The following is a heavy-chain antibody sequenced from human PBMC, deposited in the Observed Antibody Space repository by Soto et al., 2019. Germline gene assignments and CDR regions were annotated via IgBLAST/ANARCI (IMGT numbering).Heavy chain of an antibody. CDR1: GFSLSTTGVG. V-gene: IGHV2-5*02. CDR3: VQSRCGGDCLQSYSSHSYYGLDV. D-gene: IGHD2-21*02. CDR2: IYWDDDK. J-gene: IGHJ6*02. Sequence: QITLKESGPTLVKPTQTLTLTCTFSGFSLSTTGVGVGWIRQPPGKALEWLALIYWDDDKRYNPSLNSRLTTTHDTSKTXVXLXMXXMDPVDTATYYCVQSRCGGDCLQSYSSHSYYGLDVWGQGTTVTVSS.